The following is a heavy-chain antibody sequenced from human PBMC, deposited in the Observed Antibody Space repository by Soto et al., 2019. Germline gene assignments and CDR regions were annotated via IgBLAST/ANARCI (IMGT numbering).Heavy chain of an antibody. V-gene: IGHV3-30*04. CDR3: ARDMSSSDYFVKWFEP. J-gene: IGHJ5*02. CDR1: GFSFSSYA. CDR2: ISKDGMNK. D-gene: IGHD4-17*01. Sequence: QVRLVESGGGVVQPGRSLRLSCTASGFSFSSYAMYWFRQPPGKGLEWVAVISKDGMNKNYADSVKGRVTVSRDNANYSLDLQLNSLRGEDTAMYSCARDMSSSDYFVKWFEPWGQGTLVTVSS.